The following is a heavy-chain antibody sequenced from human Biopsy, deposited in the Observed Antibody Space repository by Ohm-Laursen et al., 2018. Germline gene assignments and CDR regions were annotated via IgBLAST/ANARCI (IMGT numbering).Heavy chain of an antibody. CDR1: GDSISSYY. CDR3: ARDRGYFSDRTVPGYFDL. CDR2: VYYIGST. D-gene: IGHD3-22*01. J-gene: IGHJ2*01. V-gene: IGHV4-59*01. Sequence: GTLSLTCTVSGDSISSYYWSWIRQPPGKGLEWIGYVYYIGSTDYNPSLQSRVIISVDTSKNHFSLRLRSVTPADTAIYDCARDRGYFSDRTVPGYFDLWGRGTLVTVSS.